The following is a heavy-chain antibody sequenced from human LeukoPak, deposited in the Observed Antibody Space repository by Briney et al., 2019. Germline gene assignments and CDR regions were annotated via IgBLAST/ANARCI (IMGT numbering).Heavy chain of an antibody. D-gene: IGHD3-22*01. V-gene: IGHV3-30*18. J-gene: IGHJ3*02. CDR2: ISYDGSNK. CDR1: GFTFNSFG. CDR3: AKDYDSSGWAAFDI. Sequence: PGRSLRLSCAASGFTFNSFGMHWVRQAPGKGLEWVAVISYDGSNKYFADSVKGRFTISRDNSKNTLYVQMNSLRAEDTAVYYCAKDYDSSGWAAFDIWGQGTMVTVSS.